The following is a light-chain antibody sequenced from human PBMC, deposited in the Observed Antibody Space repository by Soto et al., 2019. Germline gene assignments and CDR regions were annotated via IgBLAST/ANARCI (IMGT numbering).Light chain of an antibody. CDR1: RSDIGHYSF. CDR2: DVT. CDR3: CSYTTGYTLV. V-gene: IGLV2-14*03. J-gene: IGLJ6*01. Sequence: QSALTQPASVSGSPGQSITISCTGTRSDIGHYSFVSWYQQYPGNVPKLIIYDVTKRPSGASVRFSGSKSGNTASLTISGLQPEDEADYYCCSYTTGYTLVFGTGTKLTVL.